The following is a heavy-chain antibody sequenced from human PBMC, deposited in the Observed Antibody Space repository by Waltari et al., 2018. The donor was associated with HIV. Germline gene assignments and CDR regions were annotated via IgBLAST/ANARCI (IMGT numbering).Heavy chain of an antibody. CDR1: GGSISSSSYY. Sequence: QLQLQESGPGLVTPSETLSLTCTVSGGSISSSSYYWGWIRQPPGKGLEWIGSIYYSGSTYYNPSLKSRVTISVDTSKNQFSLKLSSVTAADTAVYYCARNSPVTTRSDYWGQGTLVTVSS. CDR3: ARNSPVTTRSDY. D-gene: IGHD4-17*01. J-gene: IGHJ4*02. V-gene: IGHV4-39*01. CDR2: IYYSGST.